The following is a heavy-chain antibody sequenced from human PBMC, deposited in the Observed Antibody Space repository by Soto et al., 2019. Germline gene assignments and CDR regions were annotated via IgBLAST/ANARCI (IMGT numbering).Heavy chain of an antibody. CDR1: GGSISSSSYY. D-gene: IGHD6-19*01. CDR2: IYYSGST. Sequence: SETLSLTCTVSGGSISSSSYYWGWIRQPPGKGLEWIGSIYYSGSTYYNPSLKSRVTISADTSKNQFSLKLSSVTAADTAVYYCARHPRSSGWYPPPGKKEYFFDYWGQGPLVPVSS. V-gene: IGHV4-39*01. CDR3: ARHPRSSGWYPPPGKKEYFFDY. J-gene: IGHJ4*02.